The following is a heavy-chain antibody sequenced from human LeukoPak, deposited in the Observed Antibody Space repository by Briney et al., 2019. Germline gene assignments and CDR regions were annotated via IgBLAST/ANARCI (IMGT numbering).Heavy chain of an antibody. D-gene: IGHD3-10*01. Sequence: SETLSLTCTVSGGSIRSHYWGWIRQPPGKGLEWIGYIHYSESTKYNPSLKSRVTMSVDTSKNQFSLKLSSVTAADTAVYYCASRSGSFSDALDIWGQGTLVTVSS. CDR3: ASRSGSFSDALDI. CDR2: IHYSEST. V-gene: IGHV4-59*08. J-gene: IGHJ3*02. CDR1: GGSIRSHY.